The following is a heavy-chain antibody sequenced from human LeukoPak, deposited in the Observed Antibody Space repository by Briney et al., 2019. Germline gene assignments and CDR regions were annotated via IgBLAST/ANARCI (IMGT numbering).Heavy chain of an antibody. D-gene: IGHD1-1*01. V-gene: IGHV1-2*02. CDR2: INPNSGGT. CDR1: GYTFTGYY. Sequence: ASVKVSCKASGYTFTGYYMHWVRQAPGQGLEWMGWINPNSGGTNYAQKFQGRVTMTRDTSISTAYMELSRLRSDDTAVYYCARDYGSQHPIDYWGQGTLVTVSS. J-gene: IGHJ4*02. CDR3: ARDYGSQHPIDY.